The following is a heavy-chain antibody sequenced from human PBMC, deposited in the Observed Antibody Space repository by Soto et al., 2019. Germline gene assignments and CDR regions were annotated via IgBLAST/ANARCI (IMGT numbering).Heavy chain of an antibody. V-gene: IGHV4-39*02. CDR3: ARDRDNWNYVDKSRFDS. J-gene: IGHJ5*01. CDR2: LYYSGST. Sequence: SETLSLTCTVSGGSISSSSYYWGWIRQPPGKGLEWIGSLYYSGSTYYNPSLKGRVTISVDTSKNQFSLKLRSVTAADTAVYYCARDRDNWNYVDKSRFDSWGQGILVTVSS. CDR1: GGSISSSSYY. D-gene: IGHD1-7*01.